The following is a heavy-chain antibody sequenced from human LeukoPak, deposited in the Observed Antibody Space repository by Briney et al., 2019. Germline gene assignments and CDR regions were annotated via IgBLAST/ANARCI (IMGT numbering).Heavy chain of an antibody. CDR1: GYTFTAYY. V-gene: IGHV1-2*02. Sequence: ASVKVSCKASGYTFTAYYMYWVRQAPGQGLEWMGWINPNSGGTNSSQKFQDRVTLTRDTSISTAYMELGSLRSDDTAIYYCARAYGSGSSYHPDYWGQGTLVTVSS. J-gene: IGHJ4*02. CDR3: ARAYGSGSSYHPDY. CDR2: INPNSGGT. D-gene: IGHD3-10*01.